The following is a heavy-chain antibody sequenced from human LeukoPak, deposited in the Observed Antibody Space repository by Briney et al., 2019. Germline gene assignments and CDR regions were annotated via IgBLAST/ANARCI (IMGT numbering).Heavy chain of an antibody. J-gene: IGHJ4*02. CDR1: GYTFTGYY. V-gene: IGHV1-2*02. CDR3: ARVIRYDSSGYYSNYFDY. CDR2: INPNSGDT. Sequence: GAPVKVSCKASGYTFTGYYMHWVRQAPGQGLEWMGWINPNSGDTNYAQKFQGRVTMTRDTSISTAYMELSRLRSDDTAVYYCARVIRYDSSGYYSNYFDYWGQGTLVTVSS. D-gene: IGHD3-22*01.